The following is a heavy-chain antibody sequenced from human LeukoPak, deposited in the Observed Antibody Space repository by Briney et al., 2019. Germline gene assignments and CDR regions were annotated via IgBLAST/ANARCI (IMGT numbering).Heavy chain of an antibody. Sequence: GRSLRLSCTASGFTFSSYSMNWVRQAPGKGLEWVSSISSSSSYIYYADSVKGRFTISRDNAKNSLYLQMNSLRAEDTAVYYCARGVRDFDWLFDYWGQGTLVTVSS. J-gene: IGHJ4*02. CDR2: ISSSSSYI. CDR3: ARGVRDFDWLFDY. CDR1: GFTFSSYS. V-gene: IGHV3-21*01. D-gene: IGHD3-9*01.